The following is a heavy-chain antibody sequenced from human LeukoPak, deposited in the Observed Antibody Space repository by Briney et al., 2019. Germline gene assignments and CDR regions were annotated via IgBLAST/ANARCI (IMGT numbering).Heavy chain of an antibody. CDR3: TGRDY. J-gene: IGHJ4*02. Sequence: SETLSLTCSVSGGSMYSYYWSWIRQPAEKGLECIGRIYTSGGIDYNPSFKSRVTLSVDKSKNQFFLKLTSVTAADTAVYYCTGRDYWGQGTLVSVSS. CDR1: GGSMYSYY. D-gene: IGHD1-26*01. V-gene: IGHV4-4*07. CDR2: IYTSGGI.